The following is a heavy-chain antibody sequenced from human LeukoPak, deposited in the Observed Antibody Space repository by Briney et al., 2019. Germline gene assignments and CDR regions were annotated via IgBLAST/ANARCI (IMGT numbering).Heavy chain of an antibody. Sequence: GSSVKVSCKASGGTFSSYAISWVRQAPGQGLEWMGGIIPSFGTANYAQKFQGRVTITADESTSTAYMELSSLRSEDTAVYYCARDSSYYVWGSYRYTFDYWGQGTLVTVSS. CDR2: IIPSFGTA. V-gene: IGHV1-69*01. CDR3: ARDSSYYVWGSYRYTFDY. CDR1: GGTFSSYA. D-gene: IGHD3-16*02. J-gene: IGHJ4*02.